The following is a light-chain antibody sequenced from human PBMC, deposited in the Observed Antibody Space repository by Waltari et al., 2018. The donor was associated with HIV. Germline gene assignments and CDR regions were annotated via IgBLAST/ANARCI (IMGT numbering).Light chain of an antibody. Sequence: EIVLTQSPATLSLSPGEGATLSCRASQSVTTYLAWFQQKPGQPPRLLIFDASSRATGVPARFSGSGSGTDFSLTISRLEPEDFAIYYCQARHSWPPLFTFGPGTKVEMK. CDR2: DAS. CDR1: QSVTTY. J-gene: IGKJ3*01. V-gene: IGKV3-11*01. CDR3: QARHSWPPLFT.